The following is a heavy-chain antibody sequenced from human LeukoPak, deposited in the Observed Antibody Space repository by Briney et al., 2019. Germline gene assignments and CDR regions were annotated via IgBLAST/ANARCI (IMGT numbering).Heavy chain of an antibody. D-gene: IGHD2-2*01. CDR2: MNPNSGNT. V-gene: IGHV1-8*01. Sequence: ASVKVSCKASGYTFTSYDINWVRQATGQGLEWMGWMNPNSGNTGYAQKFQGRVTMTRNTSISTAYMELSSLRSEDTAVYYCARDRGSEYCSSTSCYHYYYYMDVWGKGTTVTVSS. CDR1: GYTFTSYD. CDR3: ARDRGSEYCSSTSCYHYYYYMDV. J-gene: IGHJ6*03.